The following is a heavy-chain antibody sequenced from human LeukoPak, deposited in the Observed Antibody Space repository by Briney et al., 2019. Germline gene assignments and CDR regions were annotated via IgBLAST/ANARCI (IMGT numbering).Heavy chain of an antibody. CDR2: IKQDGSEK. CDR3: ARPLGNGWFDL. J-gene: IGHJ5*02. V-gene: IGHV3-7*01. CDR1: GFTLSSSR. Sequence: LPGGSQRLSCAASGFTLSSSRMMSSVRQAPGKGLGFVSNIKQDGSEKFYVGSVKGRFTISRDNAKNSLHLQMNSLRDEDTAMYYCARPLGNGWFDLWGQGTLVTVSS. D-gene: IGHD1-1*01.